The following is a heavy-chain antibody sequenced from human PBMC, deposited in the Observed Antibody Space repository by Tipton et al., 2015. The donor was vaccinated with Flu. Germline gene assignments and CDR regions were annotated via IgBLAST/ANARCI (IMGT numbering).Heavy chain of an antibody. Sequence: SLRLSCAASGFTFSSYWMSWVRQAPGKGLEWVANIKQDGSVKYYVDSVKGRFTISRDNAKKSLSLQMNSLRAEDTAVYYCAAFCGGDCYIINSWGQGTLVTVSS. CDR2: IKQDGSVK. D-gene: IGHD2-21*01. CDR3: AAFCGGDCYIINS. J-gene: IGHJ5*02. CDR1: GFTFSSYW. V-gene: IGHV3-7*03.